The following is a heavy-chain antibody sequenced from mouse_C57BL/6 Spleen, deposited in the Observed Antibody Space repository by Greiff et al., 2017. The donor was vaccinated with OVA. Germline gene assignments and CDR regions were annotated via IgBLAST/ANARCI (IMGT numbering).Heavy chain of an antibody. CDR2: IDPSDSYT. D-gene: IGHD1-1*01. CDR3: ARSATTVVATVDY. J-gene: IGHJ2*01. Sequence: QVQLQQPGAELVKPGASVKLSCKASGYTFTSYWMQWVKQRPGQGLEWIGEIDPSDSYTNYNQKFKGKATLTVDTSSSTAYMQLSSLTSEDSAVYYCARSATTVVATVDYWGQGTTLTVSS. CDR1: GYTFTSYW. V-gene: IGHV1-50*01.